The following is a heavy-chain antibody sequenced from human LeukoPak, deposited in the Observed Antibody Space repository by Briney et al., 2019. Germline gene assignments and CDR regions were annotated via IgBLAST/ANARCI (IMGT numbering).Heavy chain of an antibody. CDR1: GYTFNSYD. Sequence: GASVKVSCKASGYTFNSYDISWVRQAPGQGLEWMGWISAYNANTNYAQKLQGRVTMTTDTSTSTAYMELRSLRSDDTAVYCCAREGWYSRWFDPWGQGTLVTVSS. V-gene: IGHV1-18*01. D-gene: IGHD2-15*01. CDR3: AREGWYSRWFDP. CDR2: ISAYNANT. J-gene: IGHJ5*02.